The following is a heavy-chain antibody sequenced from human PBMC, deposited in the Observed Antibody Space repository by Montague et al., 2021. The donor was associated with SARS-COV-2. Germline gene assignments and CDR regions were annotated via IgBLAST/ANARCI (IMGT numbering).Heavy chain of an antibody. CDR2: IWYDGSNK. D-gene: IGHD4-23*01. CDR1: GFTFSSHG. J-gene: IGHJ6*02. V-gene: IGHV3-33*01. Sequence: SLRLSCAASGFTFSSHGMHWVRQAPGKGLEWVAVIWYDGSNKYYADSVKGRFTISRDNSKNTLYLQMNSLRAEDTAVYYCAIEDVYGGNSGGMDVWGQGTTVTVSS. CDR3: AIEDVYGGNSGGMDV.